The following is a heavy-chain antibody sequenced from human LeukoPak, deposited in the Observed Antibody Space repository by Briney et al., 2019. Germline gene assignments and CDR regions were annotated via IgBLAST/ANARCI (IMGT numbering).Heavy chain of an antibody. J-gene: IGHJ5*02. Sequence: GGSLRLSCAASGFTFSSYSMNWVRQAPEKGLEWVSSISSSSNYIYYADSVKGRFTISRDNAKNSLYLQMDSLRAEDTAVYYCETDYGRFSWGQGTLVTVSS. D-gene: IGHD4-17*01. V-gene: IGHV3-21*01. CDR3: ETDYGRFS. CDR1: GFTFSSYS. CDR2: ISSSSNYI.